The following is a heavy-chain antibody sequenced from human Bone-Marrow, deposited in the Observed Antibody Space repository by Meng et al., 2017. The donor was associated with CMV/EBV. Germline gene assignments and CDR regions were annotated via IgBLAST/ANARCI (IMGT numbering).Heavy chain of an antibody. CDR1: GFTFSSYE. Sequence: GESLKISCAASGFTFSSYEMNWVRQAPGKGLEWVSYISSSGSTIYYADSVKGRFTISRDNAKNSLYLQMNSLRAEDTAVYYCARDLRTGATFNYYYGRDVWGQGNTVNVPS. V-gene: IGHV3-48*03. J-gene: IGHJ6*02. D-gene: IGHD1-26*01. CDR3: ARDLRTGATFNYYYGRDV. CDR2: ISSSGSTI.